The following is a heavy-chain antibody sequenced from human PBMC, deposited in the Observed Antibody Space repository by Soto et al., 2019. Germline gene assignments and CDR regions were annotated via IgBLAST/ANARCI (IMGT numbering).Heavy chain of an antibody. CDR2: INPATGAA. J-gene: IGHJ3*02. V-gene: IGHV1-2*02. CDR1: GYPVTAYY. D-gene: IGHD3-3*01. Sequence: QLHLVQSGAVVKKPGASVTVSCSASGYPVTAYYMHWVRQAPGRGLEWMGGINPATGAAKYTQTLRGRGTMTRDTSTSTVFMELSGLTSEDTAVFYCARGGGVGVAGSAAFDMWGQGTLVTVSS. CDR3: ARGGGVGVAGSAAFDM.